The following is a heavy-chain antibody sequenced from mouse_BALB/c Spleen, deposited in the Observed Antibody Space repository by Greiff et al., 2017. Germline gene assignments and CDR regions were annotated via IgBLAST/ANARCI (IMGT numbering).Heavy chain of an antibody. CDR3: TPSSYGAMDY. J-gene: IGHJ4*01. V-gene: IGHV6-6*02. D-gene: IGHD1-1*01. Sequence: EVMLVESGGGLVQPGGSMKLSCVASGFTFSNYWMNWVRQSPEKGLEWVAEIRLKSNNYATHYAESVKGRFTISRDDSKSSVYLQMNNLRAEDTGIYYCTPSSYGAMDYWGQGTSVTVSS. CDR1: GFTFSNYW. CDR2: IRLKSNNYAT.